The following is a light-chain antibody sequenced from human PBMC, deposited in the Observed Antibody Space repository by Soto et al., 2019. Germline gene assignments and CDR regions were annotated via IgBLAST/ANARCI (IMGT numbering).Light chain of an antibody. J-gene: IGKJ1*01. CDR3: QLHRSS. CDR2: DAS. Sequence: IQMTQSPSSLSASIGNRVTISCQASQDIASYLNWYQQKPGKAPNLLIYDASNWESGFPSGFSCSGSGTEFTLTIRCLQPKDFASEDSQLHRSSFGQGIKV. V-gene: IGKV1-13*02. CDR1: QDIASY.